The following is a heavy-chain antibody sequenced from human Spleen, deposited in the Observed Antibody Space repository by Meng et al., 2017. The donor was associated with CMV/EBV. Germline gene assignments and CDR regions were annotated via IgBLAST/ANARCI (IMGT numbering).Heavy chain of an antibody. CDR2: IYTSGST. Sequence: QVQLQESGPGLVKPSQTLSLTCTVSGGSISSGSYYWSWIRQPAGKGLEWIGRIYTSGSTNYNPSLKSRVTISVDTSKNQFSLKLSSVTAADTAVYYCAASWSWPYNWFDPWGQGTLVTVSS. J-gene: IGHJ5*02. D-gene: IGHD1-26*01. CDR1: GGSISSGSYY. CDR3: AASWSWPYNWFDP. V-gene: IGHV4-61*02.